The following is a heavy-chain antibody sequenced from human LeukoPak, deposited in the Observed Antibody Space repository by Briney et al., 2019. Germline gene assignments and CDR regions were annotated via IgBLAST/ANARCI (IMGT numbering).Heavy chain of an antibody. CDR3: TRSLPRANDAFDI. CDR2: IYRSGST. Sequence: PWETLSLTCAVSGGSISSCNWWSWVRPPPGKGVGWIGEIYRSGSTNYNPSVKSRVSISVDTSESQFFLKLSSVTAADTALYYCTRSLPRANDAFDIWGRGTMVTVSS. CDR1: GGSISSCNW. V-gene: IGHV4-4*02. J-gene: IGHJ3*02.